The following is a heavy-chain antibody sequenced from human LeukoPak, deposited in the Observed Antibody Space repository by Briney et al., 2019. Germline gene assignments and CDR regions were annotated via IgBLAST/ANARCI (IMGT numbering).Heavy chain of an antibody. CDR2: ISESGGST. V-gene: IGHV3-23*01. CDR1: GFTFSTYA. D-gene: IGHD3-22*01. J-gene: IGHJ4*02. CDR3: AHYSYDNSGYRFEDS. Sequence: GGSLRLSCAASGFTFSTYAMSWVRQAPGKGLEWVSGISESGGSTYYADSVKGRFTISRDNSKNTLYLQMNTLRAEDTAVYYCAHYSYDNSGYRFEDSWGQGTLVTVSS.